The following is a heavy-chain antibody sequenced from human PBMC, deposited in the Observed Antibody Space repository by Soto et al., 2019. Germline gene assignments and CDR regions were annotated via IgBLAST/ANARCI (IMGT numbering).Heavy chain of an antibody. Sequence: SETLSLTCTVSGGSISSGGYYWSWIRQHPGKGLEWIGYIYYSGSTYYNPSLKSRVTISVDTSKNQFSLKLSSVTAADTAVYYCARSVDYGGNSGVRAFDIWGQGTMVTVSS. CDR1: GGSISSGGYY. J-gene: IGHJ3*02. CDR2: IYYSGST. D-gene: IGHD4-17*01. V-gene: IGHV4-31*03. CDR3: ARSVDYGGNSGVRAFDI.